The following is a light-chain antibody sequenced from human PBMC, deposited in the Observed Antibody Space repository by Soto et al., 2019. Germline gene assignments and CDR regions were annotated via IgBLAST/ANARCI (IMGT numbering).Light chain of an antibody. V-gene: IGKV1-27*01. CDR3: QKYNSAPLT. Sequence: DVQMTQSPSSLSAFVGDRVTITCRASQGIAPYLAWFQQKPGKVPKLLLYATSTLQSGVPSRFSGSGSGTDFTLTINSRQPEDVGTYYCQKYNSAPLTFGGGTKVEIK. CDR2: ATS. CDR1: QGIAPY. J-gene: IGKJ4*01.